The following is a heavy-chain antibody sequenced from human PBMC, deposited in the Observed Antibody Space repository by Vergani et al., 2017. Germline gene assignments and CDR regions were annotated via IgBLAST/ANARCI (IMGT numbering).Heavy chain of an antibody. V-gene: IGHV3-23*01. Sequence: EVQLLESGGDLVQPGGSLRLSCAASGFTFNHYAMNWVRQAPGKGLDWVSGISGGGGSTYYAGSVKGRFTISRDSSKNTLYLQMNSLSAGDTAVYYCAKANPRNSGYDYLYYYHAMDVWGQGTTVTVSS. CDR2: ISGGGGST. J-gene: IGHJ6*02. CDR3: AKANPRNSGYDYLYYYHAMDV. CDR1: GFTFNHYA. D-gene: IGHD5-12*01.